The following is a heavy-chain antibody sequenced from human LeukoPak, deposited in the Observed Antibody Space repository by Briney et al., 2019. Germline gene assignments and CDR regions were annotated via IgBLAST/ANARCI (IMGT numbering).Heavy chain of an antibody. CDR3: AREARIAAAGPPDWFDP. CDR2: IIPIFGTA. D-gene: IGHD6-13*01. Sequence: SVKVSCKASGGTFSSYAISWVRQAPGQGLEWMGGIIPIFGTANYAQKFQGRVTITADESTSTPYMELSSLRSEDTAVYYCAREARIAAAGPPDWFDPWGQGTLVTVSS. CDR1: GGTFSSYA. J-gene: IGHJ5*02. V-gene: IGHV1-69*01.